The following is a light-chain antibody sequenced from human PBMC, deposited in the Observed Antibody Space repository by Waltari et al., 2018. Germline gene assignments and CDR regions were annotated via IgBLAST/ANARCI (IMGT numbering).Light chain of an antibody. J-gene: IGKJ3*01. CDR2: AAS. CDR3: QESYSTLLFS. CDR1: QSICSY. V-gene: IGKV1-39*01. Sequence: DIQMTQSPSSLSASVGDRVTITCRASQSICSYLNWYQQKLGKAPKRLIYAASSLQSGVPSRFSVSGSGTDFTLTISSLQPEYFATYYCQESYSTLLFSFGPVTKVDI.